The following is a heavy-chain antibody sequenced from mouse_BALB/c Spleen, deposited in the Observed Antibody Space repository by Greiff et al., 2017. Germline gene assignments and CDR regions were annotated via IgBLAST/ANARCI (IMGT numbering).Heavy chain of an antibody. V-gene: IGHV2-9*02. CDR3: ARYGNPHYYAMDY. J-gene: IGHJ4*01. D-gene: IGHD2-1*01. CDR1: GFSLTSYG. Sequence: VMLVESGPGLVAPSQSLSITCTVSGFSLTSYGVHWVRQPPGKGLEWLGVIWAGGSTNYNSALMSRLSISKDNSKSQVFLKINSLQTDDTAMYYCARYGNPHYYAMDYWGQGTSVTVSS. CDR2: IWAGGST.